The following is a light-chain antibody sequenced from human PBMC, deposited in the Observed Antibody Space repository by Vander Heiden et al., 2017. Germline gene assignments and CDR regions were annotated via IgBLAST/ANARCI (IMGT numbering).Light chain of an antibody. Sequence: ALTQPPSASGSPAPSVTISCTGTSSDVGAYNYVSWYQQQPGKAPKVMIYEVSKRPSGVADRFAGSKSGNTASLTVSGLRADDEDDYYCSSYAGRSNYVVFGGGTKLTVL. CDR2: EVS. CDR1: SSDVGAYNY. J-gene: IGLJ2*01. CDR3: SSYAGRSNYVV. V-gene: IGLV2-8*01.